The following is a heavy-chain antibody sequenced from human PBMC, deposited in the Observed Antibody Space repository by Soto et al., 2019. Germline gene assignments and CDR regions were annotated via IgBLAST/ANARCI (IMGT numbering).Heavy chain of an antibody. D-gene: IGHD5-18*01. J-gene: IGHJ4*02. CDR1: GFTFSSYA. Sequence: QVQLVESGGGVVQPGRSLRLSCAASGFTFSSYAMHWVRQAPGKGLEWVAVISYDGSNKYYADSVKGRFTISRDNSKNTLYLQMNSLIAEDRAVYYGAGYQGQLWLRGEDYWGQGTLVTVSS. V-gene: IGHV3-30-3*01. CDR2: ISYDGSNK. CDR3: AGYQGQLWLRGEDY.